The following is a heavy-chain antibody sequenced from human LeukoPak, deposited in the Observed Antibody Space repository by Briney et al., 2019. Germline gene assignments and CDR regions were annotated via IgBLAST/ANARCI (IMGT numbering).Heavy chain of an antibody. J-gene: IGHJ4*02. CDR2: IYPGDSDT. Sequence: GESLKISCKGSGYSFTSYWIGWVRQMPGKGLEWMGIIYPGDSDTRYSPSFQGQVTISADKSISTAYLQWSSLKASDTAMYYCARHVESLEMATIGFDYWGQGTLVTVSS. V-gene: IGHV5-51*01. D-gene: IGHD5-24*01. CDR1: GYSFTSYW. CDR3: ARHVESLEMATIGFDY.